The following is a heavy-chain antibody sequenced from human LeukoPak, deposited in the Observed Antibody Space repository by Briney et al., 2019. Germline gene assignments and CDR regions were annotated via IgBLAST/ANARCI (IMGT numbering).Heavy chain of an antibody. J-gene: IGHJ4*02. CDR3: ARDSTRLSAMVRGVIG. D-gene: IGHD3-10*01. CDR1: GFTFSSYA. Sequence: PGGSLRLSCAASGFTFSSYAMHWVRQAPGKGLEWVAVISYDGSNKYYADSVKGRFTISRDNSKNTLYLQMNSLRAEDTAVYYCARDSTRLSAMVRGVIGWGQGTLVTVSS. CDR2: ISYDGSNK. V-gene: IGHV3-30-3*01.